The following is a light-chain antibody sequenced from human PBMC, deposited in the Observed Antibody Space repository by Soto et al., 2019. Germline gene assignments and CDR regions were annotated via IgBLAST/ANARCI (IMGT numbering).Light chain of an antibody. CDR2: EVS. V-gene: IGLV2-8*01. CDR3: SSYAGSNSV. J-gene: IGLJ3*02. Sequence: QSVLTQPPSASGSHGQSVTISCTGTSSDVGGYNYVSWYQQHPGKAPKVMIYEVSKRPSGVPDRFSGSKSGNTASLTVSRLLAEDEADYYCSSYAGSNSVFGGGTQLTVL. CDR1: SSDVGGYNY.